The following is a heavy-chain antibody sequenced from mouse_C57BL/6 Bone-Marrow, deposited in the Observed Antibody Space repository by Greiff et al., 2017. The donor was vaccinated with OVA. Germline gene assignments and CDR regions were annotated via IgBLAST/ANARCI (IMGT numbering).Heavy chain of an antibody. CDR2: IWSDGST. J-gene: IGHJ4*01. Sequence: QVQLKESGPGLVAPSQSLSITCTASGFSLTSYGVHWVRQPPGKGLEWLVVIWSDGSTTYNSALKSRLSISKDNSKRQVFLKMNSLQTDDTAMYYCARQGDGSSYAMDYWGQGTSVTVSS. D-gene: IGHD1-1*01. CDR3: ARQGDGSSYAMDY. CDR1: GFSLTSYG. V-gene: IGHV2-6-1*01.